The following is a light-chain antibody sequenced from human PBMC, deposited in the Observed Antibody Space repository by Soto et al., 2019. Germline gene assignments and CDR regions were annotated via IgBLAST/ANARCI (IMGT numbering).Light chain of an antibody. J-gene: IGKJ2*01. Sequence: IQLTQSPSALSASVGDRVTITCRASQGVSSALAWYQQKAGRPPKLLIYDASSLQSGVPLRFSGSGSGTDFTLTISSLQPEDFATCSCQHYKTYPLAFGQGTKLEI. V-gene: IGKV1-13*02. CDR3: QHYKTYPLA. CDR1: QGVSSA. CDR2: DAS.